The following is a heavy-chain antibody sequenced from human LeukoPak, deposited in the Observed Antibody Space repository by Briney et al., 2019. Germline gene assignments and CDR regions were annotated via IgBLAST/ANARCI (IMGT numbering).Heavy chain of an antibody. CDR2: LYSSGSA. J-gene: IGHJ4*02. CDR3: ARSGSLAHFDY. V-gene: IGHV4-59*11. D-gene: IGHD3-3*01. Sequence: SETLSLTCTVSGGSISSHYWTWIRQPPGKGLEWIGCLYSSGSASYNPSLKSRVTILVDTSKNQLSLKLNSVTAADTAVYCCARSGSLAHFDYWGQGTLVTVSS. CDR1: GGSISSHY.